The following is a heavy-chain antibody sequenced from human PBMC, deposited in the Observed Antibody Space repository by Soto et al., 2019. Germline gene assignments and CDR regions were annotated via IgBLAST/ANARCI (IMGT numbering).Heavy chain of an antibody. D-gene: IGHD6-19*01. CDR2: IIPIFGTA. J-gene: IGHJ5*02. CDR3: ARDGSPGIAVAGSPYNWCDP. CDR1: GGTFSSYA. Sequence: SVKVSCKASGGTFSSYAIRWVRQAPGQGLEWMGGIIPIFGTANYAQQFQGRVTVTADESTSTAYMELSSLRSEDTAVYYCARDGSPGIAVAGSPYNWCDPWGQGTLVTVSS. V-gene: IGHV1-69*13.